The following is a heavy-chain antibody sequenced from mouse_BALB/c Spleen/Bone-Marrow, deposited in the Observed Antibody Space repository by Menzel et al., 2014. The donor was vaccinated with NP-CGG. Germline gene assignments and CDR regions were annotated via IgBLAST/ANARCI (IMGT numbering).Heavy chain of an antibody. CDR2: INPESSTI. CDR1: GFDFSRYW. Sequence: EVKLVESGGGLVQPGGSLKLSCTASGFDFSRYWMSWVRQAPGQGLQWIGEINPESSTINYTPSLKDKFIISRDNAKNTLYLQMNKVRSEDTALYYCARLTYYGLSDYWGQGTTLTVSS. V-gene: IGHV4-1*02. J-gene: IGHJ2*01. CDR3: ARLTYYGLSDY. D-gene: IGHD1-2*01.